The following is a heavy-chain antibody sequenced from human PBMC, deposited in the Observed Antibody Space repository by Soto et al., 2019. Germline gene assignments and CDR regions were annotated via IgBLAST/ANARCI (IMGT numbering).Heavy chain of an antibody. D-gene: IGHD2-2*01. Sequence: PGGSLRLSCAASGFTFSSYAMHWVRQAPGKGLEWVAVISYDGSNKYYADSVKGRFTISRDNSKNTLYLQMNSLRAEDTAVYYCARDGVVVPAAMGGNWFDPWGQGTLVTVS. V-gene: IGHV3-30-3*01. J-gene: IGHJ5*02. CDR3: ARDGVVVPAAMGGNWFDP. CDR1: GFTFSSYA. CDR2: ISYDGSNK.